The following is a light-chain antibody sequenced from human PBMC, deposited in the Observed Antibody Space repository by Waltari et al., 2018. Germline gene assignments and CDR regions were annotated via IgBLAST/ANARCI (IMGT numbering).Light chain of an antibody. CDR3: SSFAGTNNFVV. J-gene: IGLJ2*01. CDR1: SSDVGGYNY. CDR2: EVS. Sequence: QSALTQPPSASGSPGQSVTISCTGTSSDVGGYNYVSWYQQHPGKAPTLMIYEVSQRPAGVPVRFSGSKSGDTASLTVSGLQAEDEADYYCSSFAGTNNFVVFGGGTKLTV. V-gene: IGLV2-8*01.